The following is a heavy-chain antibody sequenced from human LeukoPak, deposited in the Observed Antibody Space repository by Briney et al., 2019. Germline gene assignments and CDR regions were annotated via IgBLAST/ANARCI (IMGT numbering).Heavy chain of an antibody. CDR3: AKMRTPTAHSGDAFDI. J-gene: IGHJ3*02. D-gene: IGHD4-17*01. CDR2: ISYDGSNK. Sequence: GRSLRLSCAASGFTFSSYGIHWVRQAPGKGLEWVAVISYDGSNKYYVDSVKGRFTISRDNSKNTLSLQMNSLRAEDTAVYYCAKMRTPTAHSGDAFDIWGQGTMVTVSS. CDR1: GFTFSSYG. V-gene: IGHV3-30*18.